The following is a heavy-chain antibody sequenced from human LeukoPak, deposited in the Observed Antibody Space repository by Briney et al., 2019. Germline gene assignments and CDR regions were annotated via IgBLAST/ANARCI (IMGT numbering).Heavy chain of an antibody. V-gene: IGHV4-34*01. J-gene: IGHJ6*03. Sequence: SETLSLTCAVYGGSFSGYYRSWIRQPPGKGLEWIGEINHSGSTNYNPSLKSRVTISVDTSKSQFSLKLSSVTAADTAVYYCARAGSAYYYYYYMDVWGKGTTVTVSS. CDR3: ARAGSAYYYYYYMDV. D-gene: IGHD7-27*01. CDR2: INHSGST. CDR1: GGSFSGYY.